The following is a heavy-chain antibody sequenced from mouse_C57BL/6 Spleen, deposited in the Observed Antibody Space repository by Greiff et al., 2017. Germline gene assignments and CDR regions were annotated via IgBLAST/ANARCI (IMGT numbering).Heavy chain of an antibody. CDR3: ARYYDGGYYFDY. CDR1: GYSITSGYY. D-gene: IGHD1-1*01. CDR2: ISYDGSN. J-gene: IGHJ2*01. V-gene: IGHV3-6*01. Sequence: EVQRVESGPGLVKPSQSLSLTCSVTGYSITSGYYWNWIRQFPGNKLEWMGYISYDGSNNYNPSLKNRISITRDTSKNQFFLKLNSVTTEDTATYYCARYYDGGYYFDYWGQGTTLTVSS.